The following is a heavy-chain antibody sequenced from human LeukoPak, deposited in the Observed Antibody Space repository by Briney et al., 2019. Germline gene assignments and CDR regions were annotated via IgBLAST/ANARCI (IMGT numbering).Heavy chain of an antibody. V-gene: IGHV1-46*01. CDR1: GYTFTSYY. Sequence: GASVKVSCKASGYTFTSYYMHWVRQAPGQGLEWMGIINPSGGSTSYAQKFQGRVTMTRDMSTSTVYMELSSLRSEDTAVYYCARTRTFRYCTNGVCLPAGGFDPWGQGTLVTVSS. CDR3: ARTRTFRYCTNGVCLPAGGFDP. D-gene: IGHD2-8*01. J-gene: IGHJ5*02. CDR2: INPSGGST.